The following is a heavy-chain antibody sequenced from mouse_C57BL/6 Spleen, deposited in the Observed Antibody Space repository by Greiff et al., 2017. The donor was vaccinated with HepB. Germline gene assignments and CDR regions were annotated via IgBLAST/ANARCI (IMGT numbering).Heavy chain of an antibody. CDR2: IHPNSGST. D-gene: IGHD1-1*01. J-gene: IGHJ2*01. CDR1: GYTFTSYW. V-gene: IGHV1-64*01. CDR3: ALYYGSSYVNY. Sequence: VQLQQSGAELVKPGASVKLSCKASGYTFTSYWMHWVKQRPGQGLEWIGMIHPNSGSTNYNEKFKSKATLTVDKSSSTAYMQLSSLTSEESAVYYCALYYGSSYVNYWGQGTTLTVSS.